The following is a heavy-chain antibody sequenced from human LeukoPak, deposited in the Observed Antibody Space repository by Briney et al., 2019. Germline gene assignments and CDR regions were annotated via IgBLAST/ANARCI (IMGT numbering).Heavy chain of an antibody. CDR3: ANGRAVVVTAILWDAFDI. CDR2: ISYDGSNK. Sequence: PGGSLRLSCAASGFTFSSYAMHWVRQAPGKGLEWVAVISYDGSNKYYADSVKGRFTISRDNSKNTLYLQMNSLRAEDTAVYYCANGRAVVVTAILWDAFDIWGQGTMVTLSS. CDR1: GFTFSSYA. D-gene: IGHD2-21*02. J-gene: IGHJ3*02. V-gene: IGHV3-30*04.